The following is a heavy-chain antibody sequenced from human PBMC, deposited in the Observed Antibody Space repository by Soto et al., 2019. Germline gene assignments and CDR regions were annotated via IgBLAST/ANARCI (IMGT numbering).Heavy chain of an antibody. J-gene: IGHJ6*02. CDR1: GGSISSGDYY. CDR2: IYHSGST. CDR3: ASFPIAGPPGYFYYGMDV. D-gene: IGHD6-6*01. V-gene: IGHV4-30-4*01. Sequence: PSETLSLTCTVSGGSISSGDYYWSWIRQPPGKGLEWIGYIYHSGSTYYNPSLKSRVTISVNTSKNQFSLKLSSVTAADTAVYYCASFPIAGPPGYFYYGMDVWGQGTTVTVSS.